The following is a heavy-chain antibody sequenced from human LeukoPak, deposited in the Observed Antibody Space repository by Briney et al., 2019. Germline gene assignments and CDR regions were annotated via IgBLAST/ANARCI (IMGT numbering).Heavy chain of an antibody. CDR1: GYSFTSYW. Sequence: GESLKISCQGSGYSFTSYWIGWVRQMPGKGLEWMGIIYPGDSDLRYSPSFQGQVTISADKSISTAYLQWSSLKASDTAMYYCAKGSYYDSSGYNLFDYWGQGTLVTVSS. CDR3: AKGSYYDSSGYNLFDY. CDR2: IYPGDSDL. J-gene: IGHJ4*02. D-gene: IGHD3-22*01. V-gene: IGHV5-51*01.